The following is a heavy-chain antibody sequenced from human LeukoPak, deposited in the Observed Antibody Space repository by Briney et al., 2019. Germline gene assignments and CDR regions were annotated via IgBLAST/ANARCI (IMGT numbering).Heavy chain of an antibody. CDR1: GFTFSNAW. CDR2: ISSSSSTI. CDR3: VRERKFDFDY. Sequence: GGSLRLSCAASGFTFSNAWMSWVRQAPGKGLEWVSYISSSSSTIYYADSVKGRFTISRDNAKNSLYLQMNSLRAEDAAVYYCVRERKFDFDYWGQGTLVTVSS. J-gene: IGHJ4*02. D-gene: IGHD3-16*01. V-gene: IGHV3-48*04.